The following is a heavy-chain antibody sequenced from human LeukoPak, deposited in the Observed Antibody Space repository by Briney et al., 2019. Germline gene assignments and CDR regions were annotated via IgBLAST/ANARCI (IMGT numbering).Heavy chain of an antibody. CDR3: ARARGSSSWYVGNYYYYYYMDV. V-gene: IGHV4-61*02. Sequence: SQTLSLTCTVSGGSISSGSYYWSWIRQPAGKGLEWIGRIYTSGSTNYNPSLKSRVTISVDTSKNQFSLKLSSVTAADTAVYYCARARGSSSWYVGNYYYYYYMDVWGKGTTVTISS. CDR2: IYTSGST. D-gene: IGHD6-13*01. J-gene: IGHJ6*03. CDR1: GGSISSGSYY.